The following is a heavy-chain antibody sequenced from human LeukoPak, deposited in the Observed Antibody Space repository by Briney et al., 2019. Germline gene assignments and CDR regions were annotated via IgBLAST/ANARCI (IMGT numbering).Heavy chain of an antibody. V-gene: IGHV3-23*01. CDR1: DFTFRTYA. D-gene: IGHD1-26*01. CDR3: ARDQSGSYYFDY. J-gene: IGHJ4*02. CDR2: ISDSGSNT. Sequence: GGSLRLSCAASDFTFRTYAMTWVRQAPGKGLEWVSAISDSGSNTFYADSVKGRFTISRDNSKNMLYLQMNNLRAEDTAVYYCARDQSGSYYFDYWGQGTLVTVSS.